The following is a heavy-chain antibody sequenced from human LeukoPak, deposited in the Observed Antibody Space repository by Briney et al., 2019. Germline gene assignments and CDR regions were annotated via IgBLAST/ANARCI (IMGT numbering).Heavy chain of an antibody. CDR3: ARAYYDFWSGYYPGFRWFDP. CDR2: ICYSGST. D-gene: IGHD3-3*01. Sequence: PSETLSLTCTVSGGSISSGDYYWSWIRQPPGKGLEWIGYICYSGSTYYNPSLKSRVTLSVDTSKNQFSLKLSSVTAADTAVYYCARAYYDFWSGYYPGFRWFDPWGQGTLVTVSS. J-gene: IGHJ5*02. CDR1: GGSISSGDYY. V-gene: IGHV4-30-4*01.